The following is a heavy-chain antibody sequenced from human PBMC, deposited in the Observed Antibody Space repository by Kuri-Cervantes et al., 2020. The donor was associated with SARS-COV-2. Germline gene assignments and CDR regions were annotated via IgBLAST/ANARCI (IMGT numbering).Heavy chain of an antibody. CDR3: ARQMMSSITIFGVVITRNWFDP. Sequence: SETLSLTCTVSGGSISSSSYYWGWIRQPPGKGLEWIGSIYYSGSTYYNPSLKSRVTISVDTSKNQFSLKLSSVTAADTAVYYCARQMMSSITIFGVVITRNWFDPWRQGTLVTVSS. CDR1: GGSISSSSYY. J-gene: IGHJ5*02. CDR2: IYYSGST. V-gene: IGHV4-39*01. D-gene: IGHD3-3*01.